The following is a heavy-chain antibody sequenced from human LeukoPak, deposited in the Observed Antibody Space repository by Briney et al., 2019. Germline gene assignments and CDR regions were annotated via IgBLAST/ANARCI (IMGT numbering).Heavy chain of an antibody. CDR3: ARDGGYCGGECYYYYYMDV. V-gene: IGHV3-21*01. Sequence: GGSLRLSCAASGFTFSSYSMNWVRQAPGKGLEWVSSISSSSSYIYYADSVKGRFTISRDNAKNSLYLQMNSLRAEDTAVYYCARDGGYCGGECYYYYYMDVWGKGTTVTVSS. D-gene: IGHD2-21*01. CDR1: GFTFSSYS. J-gene: IGHJ6*03. CDR2: ISSSSSYI.